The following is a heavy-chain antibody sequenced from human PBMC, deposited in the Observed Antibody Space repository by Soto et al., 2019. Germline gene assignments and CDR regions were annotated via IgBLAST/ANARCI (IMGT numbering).Heavy chain of an antibody. D-gene: IGHD6-19*01. Sequence: QVQLVQSGAEVKKPGASVKVSCKASGYTFTSYGISWVRQAPGQGLEWMGWISAYSGGTNYAQKFQGRATMTTDTSTGTAYMELRSLRSDDTAVYYCARDQVPYSGGPEDYWGQGTLVTVSS. V-gene: IGHV1-18*01. CDR3: ARDQVPYSGGPEDY. CDR1: GYTFTSYG. J-gene: IGHJ4*02. CDR2: ISAYSGGT.